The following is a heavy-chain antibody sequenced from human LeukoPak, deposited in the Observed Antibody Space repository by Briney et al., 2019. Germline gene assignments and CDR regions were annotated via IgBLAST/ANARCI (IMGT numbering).Heavy chain of an antibody. CDR3: ARAIVGATIDAFDI. CDR1: GFTLSSYS. D-gene: IGHD1-26*01. CDR2: ISSSSYI. Sequence: GGSLRLSCAASGFTLSSYSMNWVRQAPGKGLEWVSSISSSSYIYYADSVKGRFTISRDNAKNSLYLQMNSLRAEDTAVYYCARAIVGATIDAFDIWGQGTMVTVSS. J-gene: IGHJ3*02. V-gene: IGHV3-21*01.